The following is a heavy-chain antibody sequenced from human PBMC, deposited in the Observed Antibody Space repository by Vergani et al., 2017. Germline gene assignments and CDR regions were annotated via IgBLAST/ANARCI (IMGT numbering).Heavy chain of an antibody. V-gene: IGHV3-23*01. CDR3: AKDGRESSDYGYFDY. CDR1: EFTFSNYA. D-gene: IGHD4-17*01. Sequence: EVQLLESGGGLVQPGGSLRLTCAASEFTFSNYAMNWVRQAPGKGLEWVSGISGSGVSAYYTDSVKGRFTISRDNSKNMLFLQMRSLRADDTAVYYCAKDGRESSDYGYFDYWGKGTLVTVSS. CDR2: ISGSGVSA. J-gene: IGHJ4*02.